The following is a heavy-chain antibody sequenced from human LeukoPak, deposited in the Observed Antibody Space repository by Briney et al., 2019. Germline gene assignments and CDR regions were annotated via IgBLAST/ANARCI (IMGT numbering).Heavy chain of an antibody. V-gene: IGHV3-30*03. CDR3: ARDSYYDILTGPDY. CDR2: ISYDGSNK. Sequence: GRSLRLSCAASGFTFSSYGMHWVRQAPGKGLEWVAVISYDGSNKYYADSVKGRFTISRDNSKNTLYLQMNSLRAEDTAVYYCARDSYYDILTGPDYWGQGTLVTVSS. CDR1: GFTFSSYG. J-gene: IGHJ4*02. D-gene: IGHD3-9*01.